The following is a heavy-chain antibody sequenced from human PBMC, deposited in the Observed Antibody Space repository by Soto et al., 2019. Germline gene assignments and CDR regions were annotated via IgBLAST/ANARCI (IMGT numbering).Heavy chain of an antibody. CDR2: INPSGGST. D-gene: IGHD5-12*01. CDR3: ASSSNSGYDSGYFDY. Sequence: ASVKVSCKASGYTFTSYYMHWVRQAPGQGLEWMGIINPSGGSTSYAQKFQGRVTMTRDTSTSTVHMELSSLRSEDTAVYYCASSSNSGYDSGYFDYWGQGTLVTVSS. V-gene: IGHV1-46*03. CDR1: GYTFTSYY. J-gene: IGHJ4*02.